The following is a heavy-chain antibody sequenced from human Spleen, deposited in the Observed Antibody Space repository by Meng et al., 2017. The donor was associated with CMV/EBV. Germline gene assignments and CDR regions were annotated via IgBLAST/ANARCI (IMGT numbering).Heavy chain of an antibody. CDR3: ARPESRGGQYGNPNYYYYGMDV. Sequence: ASVKVSCMASGYTFTGYYMHWVRQAPGQGLEWMGWINPNSGGTNYAQKFQGRVTMTRDTSISTAYMELSRLRSDDTAVYYCARPESRGGQYGNPNYYYYGMDVWGQGTTVTVSS. CDR1: GYTFTGYY. J-gene: IGHJ6*02. D-gene: IGHD1-1*01. V-gene: IGHV1-2*02. CDR2: INPNSGGT.